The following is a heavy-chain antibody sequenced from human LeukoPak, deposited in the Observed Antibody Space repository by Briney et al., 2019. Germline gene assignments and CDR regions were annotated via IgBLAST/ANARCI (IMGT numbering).Heavy chain of an antibody. D-gene: IGHD3-10*01. V-gene: IGHV3-21*01. CDR3: ARETYFPSNWFDP. CDR2: ISSSSSYI. J-gene: IGHJ5*02. Sequence: XSMNWVRQAPGKGLEXVSSISSSSSYIYYADSVKGRFTISRDNAKNSLYLQMNSLRAEDTAVYYCARETYFPSNWFDPWGQGTLVTVSS. CDR1: XS.